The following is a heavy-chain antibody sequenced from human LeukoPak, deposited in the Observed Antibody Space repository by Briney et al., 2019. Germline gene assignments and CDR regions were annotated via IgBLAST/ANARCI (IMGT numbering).Heavy chain of an antibody. Sequence: GESLKISCKGSGYSFTSYWIGWVRQMPGKGLGWMGIIYPGDSDTRYSPSFQGQVTISADKAISTAYLQWSSLKASDTATYYCARALRTGQGDYVPVLWGQGTLLTVSS. V-gene: IGHV5-51*01. CDR1: GYSFTSYW. J-gene: IGHJ4*02. CDR3: ARALRTGQGDYVPVL. CDR2: IYPGDSDT. D-gene: IGHD4-17*01.